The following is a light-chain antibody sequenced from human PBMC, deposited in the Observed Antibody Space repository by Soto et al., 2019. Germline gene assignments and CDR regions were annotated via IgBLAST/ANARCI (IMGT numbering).Light chain of an antibody. CDR3: SSYTSISAHV. J-gene: IGLJ1*01. V-gene: IGLV2-14*03. CDR1: SSDVGAYNF. Sequence: QSALTQPASVSGSPGQSITISCTGTSSDVGAYNFVSWYQQHPGKVPKLMIFDVSSRPSGVSDRFSGSKSGNTASLTISGLHAEDEGYYYCSSYTSISAHVFGSGTKLTVL. CDR2: DVS.